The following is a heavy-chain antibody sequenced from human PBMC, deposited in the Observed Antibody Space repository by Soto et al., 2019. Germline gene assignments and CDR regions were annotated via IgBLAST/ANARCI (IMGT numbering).Heavy chain of an antibody. D-gene: IGHD1-1*01. CDR3: AGTTRTMNY. J-gene: IGHJ4*02. CDR1: GFTFSNYA. Sequence: GSLRLSCAASGFTFSNYAMHWVRQAPGKGLEWVTIISDDGSNKYYTDSVKGRFTISRDNSKNTLYLQMNSLRTEDTAIYYCAGTTRTMNYWGQGTLVTVS. CDR2: ISDDGSNK. V-gene: IGHV3-30-3*01.